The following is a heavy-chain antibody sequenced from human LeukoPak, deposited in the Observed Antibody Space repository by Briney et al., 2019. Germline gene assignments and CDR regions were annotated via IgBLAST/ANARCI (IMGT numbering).Heavy chain of an antibody. CDR2: ISGSGGST. Sequence: SGGSLRLSCAASGFTFSSNYMSWVRQAPGKGLEWVSAISGSGGSTYYADSVKGRFTISRDNSKNTLYLQMNSLRAEDTAVYYCAIDKGIAAAGTDYWGQGTLVTVSS. J-gene: IGHJ4*02. D-gene: IGHD6-13*01. V-gene: IGHV3-23*01. CDR1: GFTFSSNY. CDR3: AIDKGIAAAGTDY.